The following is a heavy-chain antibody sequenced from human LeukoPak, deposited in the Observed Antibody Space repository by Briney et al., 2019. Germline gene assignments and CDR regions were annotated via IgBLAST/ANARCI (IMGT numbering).Heavy chain of an antibody. CDR3: SIVAACLDY. CDR2: IDYSGST. Sequence: SETLTLTCTVSGGSISSGSYYWGWIRQPPGKGLEWIGIIDYSGSTHCNPSLKSRLTISVDTSKNQFSLKVRSVTAADTAMYYCSIVAACLDYWGQGTLVTVSS. CDR1: GGSISSGSYY. V-gene: IGHV4-39*01. D-gene: IGHD6-13*01. J-gene: IGHJ4*02.